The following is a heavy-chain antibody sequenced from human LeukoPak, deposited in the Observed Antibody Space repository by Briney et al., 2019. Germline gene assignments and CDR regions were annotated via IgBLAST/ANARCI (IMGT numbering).Heavy chain of an antibody. CDR3: ARDRGDERITIFGVVIIPFDY. J-gene: IGHJ4*02. CDR1: GYTFTSYG. Sequence: ASVKVSCKASGYTFTSYGISWVRQAPGQGLEWMGWISAYNGNTNYAQKLQGRVTMTTDTSTSTAYMELRSLRSDDTAVYYCARDRGDERITIFGVVIIPFDYWGQGTLVTVSS. V-gene: IGHV1-18*01. D-gene: IGHD3-3*01. CDR2: ISAYNGNT.